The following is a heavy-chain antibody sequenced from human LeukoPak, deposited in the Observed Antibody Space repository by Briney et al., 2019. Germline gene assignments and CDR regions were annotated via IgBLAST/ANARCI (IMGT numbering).Heavy chain of an antibody. CDR3: ARVRGYSLFDY. CDR1: GYSFTSYY. CDR2: INPSGGTT. J-gene: IGHJ4*02. Sequence: ASVKVSCKAFGYSFTSYYMHWVRQAPGQGLEWMGIINPSGGTTSYAQRFQDRVTMTRDTSTSTVYMGLSSLRSEDTAVYFCARVRGYSLFDYWGQGILVTVSS. D-gene: IGHD5-18*01. V-gene: IGHV1-46*01.